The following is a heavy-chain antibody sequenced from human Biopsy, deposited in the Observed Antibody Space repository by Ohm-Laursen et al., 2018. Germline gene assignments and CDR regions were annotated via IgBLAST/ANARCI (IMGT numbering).Heavy chain of an antibody. J-gene: IGHJ3*01. V-gene: IGHV4-4*07. CDR2: IYTIGDT. CDR1: GASMTGYF. CDR3: AREDEGLLRALDL. D-gene: IGHD3-3*01. Sequence: TLSLTWPVSGASMTGYFWTWVRQPAGKGLEWIGHIYTIGDTTYNPSLESRVTMSLDTSENQFSLKMTSLTAADTAVYFCAREDEGLLRALDLWGQGTMVTVSS.